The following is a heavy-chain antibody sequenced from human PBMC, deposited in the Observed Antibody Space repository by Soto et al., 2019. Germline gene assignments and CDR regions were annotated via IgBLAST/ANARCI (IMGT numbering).Heavy chain of an antibody. CDR3: ARKEYGDFVFLDF. Sequence: QVQLQESGPGLVKPSQTLSLTCAVSGVSISNDVYYWTWVRQHPGKGLEWIGYIYYTGSTYYNPSLTSRVSMSVDTSKNQFSLELSSVTAADTAVYYCARKEYGDFVFLDFWGQGTLVTVSS. V-gene: IGHV4-31*11. J-gene: IGHJ4*02. D-gene: IGHD4-17*01. CDR1: GVSISNDVYY. CDR2: IYYTGST.